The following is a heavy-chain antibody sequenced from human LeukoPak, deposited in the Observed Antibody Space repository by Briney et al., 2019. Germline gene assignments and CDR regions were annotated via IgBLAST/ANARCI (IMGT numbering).Heavy chain of an antibody. CDR3: ARHLSGVTGYTYGRGIDY. D-gene: IGHD5-18*01. V-gene: IGHV3-7*01. CDR2: IKPDGSEK. CDR1: GFTFSSYW. Sequence: GGSLRLSCAASGFTFSSYWMSWVRQAPGKGLGWVANIKPDGSEKYYVDSVKGRFTISRDNAKKSMYLQMNSLRAEDTAVYYCARHLSGVTGYTYGRGIDYWGQGTLVTVSS. J-gene: IGHJ4*02.